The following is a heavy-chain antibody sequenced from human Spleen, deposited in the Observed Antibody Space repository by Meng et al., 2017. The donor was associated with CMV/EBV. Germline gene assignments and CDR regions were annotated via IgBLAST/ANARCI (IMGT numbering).Heavy chain of an antibody. J-gene: IGHJ4*02. V-gene: IGHV3-30*02. CDR2: IRYDANNQ. CDR1: GFTFSAYG. D-gene: IGHD2-15*01. CDR3: AKDEGYCSGGSCLYYFDY. Sequence: GGSLRLSCAASGFTFSAYGMHWVRQAPGKGLEWVAFIRYDANNQYYVDSVKGRFTISRDNSKNTLYLQMNSLRAEDTAVYYCAKDEGYCSGGSCLYYFDYWGQGTLVTVSS.